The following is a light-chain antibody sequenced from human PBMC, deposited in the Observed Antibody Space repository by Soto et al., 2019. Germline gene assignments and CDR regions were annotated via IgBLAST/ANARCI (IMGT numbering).Light chain of an antibody. Sequence: ETVLTQSPGTLSLSPGERATLSCRASQSVSSSYLTWYQQKPGQAPRLLIFGASKRATGIPDRFSGSGSGRDFTLTISGLEPEDFAVYYCQQYGSSPLISFGQGTLLEI. CDR3: QQYGSSPLIS. J-gene: IGKJ5*01. CDR1: QSVSSSY. CDR2: GAS. V-gene: IGKV3-20*01.